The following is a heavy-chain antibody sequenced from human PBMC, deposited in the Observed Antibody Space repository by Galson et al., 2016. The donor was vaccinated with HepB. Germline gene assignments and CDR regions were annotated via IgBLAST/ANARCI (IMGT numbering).Heavy chain of an antibody. Sequence: SLRLSCAASGFTFNSNWMHWVRQAPGKGLVWVSRINYGGTNTDYADSVKGRFAISRGNAKNTLYLQMTNLRAGDTAAYYCARGNGRPGERGDYWGQGTLVTVSS. V-gene: IGHV3-74*01. D-gene: IGHD1-1*01. J-gene: IGHJ4*02. CDR1: GFTFNSNW. CDR2: INYGGTNT. CDR3: ARGNGRPGERGDY.